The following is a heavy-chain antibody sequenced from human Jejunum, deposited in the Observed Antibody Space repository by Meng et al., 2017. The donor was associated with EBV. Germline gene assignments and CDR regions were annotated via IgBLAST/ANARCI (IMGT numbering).Heavy chain of an antibody. CDR1: GGSVSSGGYY. Sequence: VQLQVSGPGLVKPSETLSLTCTVSGGSVSSGGYYWSWIRQPPGKGLEWIGYIYNSESTNYKSSLKSRVTISADTSKNQFSLRLSSVTAADTAVYYCARDQNGSYFAYWGQGTLVTVSS. CDR3: ARDQNGSYFAY. V-gene: IGHV4-61*08. CDR2: IYNSEST. D-gene: IGHD1-26*01. J-gene: IGHJ4*02.